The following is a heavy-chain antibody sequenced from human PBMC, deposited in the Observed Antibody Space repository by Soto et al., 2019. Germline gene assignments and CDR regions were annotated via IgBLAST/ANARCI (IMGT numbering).Heavy chain of an antibody. CDR2: IDWHDDK. CDR1: GVSLITGLRG. D-gene: IGHD6-13*01. J-gene: IGHJ6*02. Sequence: SGPTLVNPTQTLTLTFTFSGVSLITGLRGVGWVRHPPGKALEWLALIDWHDDKYYRTSLKTRLTISKDTSKNHVVLTMSNMDPVDTATYYCARIPVAATGFYGMDVWGQGTTVTVSS. CDR3: ARIPVAATGFYGMDV. V-gene: IGHV2-70*20.